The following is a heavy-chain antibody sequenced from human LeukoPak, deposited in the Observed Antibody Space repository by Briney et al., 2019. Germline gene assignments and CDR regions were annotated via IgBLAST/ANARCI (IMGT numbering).Heavy chain of an antibody. J-gene: IGHJ5*02. V-gene: IGHV4-59*12. CDR2: IYFSGST. CDR1: GGSINSYY. Sequence: PSETLSLTCTVSGGSINSYYWSWVRQPPGKGLEWIGYIYFSGSTNYNPSLKSRVTISIDTSKKQFSLKLGSVTAADTAVYYCERSIAVAGNWFDPWGQGTLVTVSS. CDR3: ERSIAVAGNWFDP. D-gene: IGHD6-19*01.